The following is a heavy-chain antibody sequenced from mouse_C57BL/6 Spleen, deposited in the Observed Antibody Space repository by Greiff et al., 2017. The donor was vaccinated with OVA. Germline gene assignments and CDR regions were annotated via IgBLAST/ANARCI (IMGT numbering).Heavy chain of an antibody. J-gene: IGHJ2*01. Sequence: EVKLMESGGGLVKPGGSLKLSCAASGFTFSSYAMSWVRQTPEKRLEWVATISDGGSYTYYPDNVKGRFTISRDNAKNNLYLQMSHLKSEDTAMYYCARDGNYLLDYWGQGTTLTVSS. CDR1: GFTFSSYA. V-gene: IGHV5-4*01. CDR3: ARDGNYLLDY. CDR2: ISDGGSYT. D-gene: IGHD2-1*01.